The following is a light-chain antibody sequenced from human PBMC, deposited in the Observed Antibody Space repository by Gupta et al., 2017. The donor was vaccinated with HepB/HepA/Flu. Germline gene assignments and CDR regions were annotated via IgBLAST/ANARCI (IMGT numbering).Light chain of an antibody. Sequence: DIVMSQSPFSLPVTPGEPASISCRSSQSLLHSNGYNYVDWYLQKPGQSPQLLINLGSNRASGVPYRFSGSGSGTDFTLKISRVEAEDVGVYYCMQSLQTPLTFGGGTKVEIK. V-gene: IGKV2-28*01. CDR2: LGS. CDR3: MQSLQTPLT. CDR1: QSLLHSNGYNY. J-gene: IGKJ4*01.